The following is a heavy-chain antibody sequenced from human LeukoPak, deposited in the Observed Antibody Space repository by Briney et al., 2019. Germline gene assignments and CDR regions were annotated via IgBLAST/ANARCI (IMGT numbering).Heavy chain of an antibody. Sequence: PSETLSLTCTVSGGSTSSSSSYWGWIRQPPGKGLEWIGSISYSGSTSYNPSLKSRVTISVDTSNNQFSLKLSSVTAADTAVYYCARPAMSFYYYMDVWGKGTTVTVSS. V-gene: IGHV4-39*01. CDR1: GGSTSSSSSY. CDR3: ARPAMSFYYYMDV. D-gene: IGHD2-2*01. CDR2: ISYSGST. J-gene: IGHJ6*03.